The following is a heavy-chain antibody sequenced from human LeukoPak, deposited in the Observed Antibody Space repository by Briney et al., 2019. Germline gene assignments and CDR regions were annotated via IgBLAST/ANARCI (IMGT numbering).Heavy chain of an antibody. J-gene: IGHJ4*02. D-gene: IGHD6-13*01. CDR3: ARKLYSSSWYEAYFDY. Sequence: ASVKVSCKASGYTFTGYYMHWVRQAPGQGLEWMGWINPNSGGTNYAQKFQGRVTMTRDTSISTAYMELSRLRSDDTAVYYCARKLYSSSWYEAYFDYWGQGTLVTVSS. V-gene: IGHV1-2*02. CDR2: INPNSGGT. CDR1: GYTFTGYY.